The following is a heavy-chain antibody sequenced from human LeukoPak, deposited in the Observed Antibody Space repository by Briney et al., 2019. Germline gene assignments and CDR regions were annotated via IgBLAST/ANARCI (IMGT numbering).Heavy chain of an antibody. CDR2: MNPNSGNT. CDR1: GYTFTSYD. V-gene: IGHV1-8*03. CDR3: ARDTAAAGYMDV. Sequence: ASVKVSCKASGYTFTSYDINWVRQATGQGLEWMGWMNPNSGNTGYAQKFQGRITITRNTSIRTAYMELSSLRSEDTAVYYCARDTAAAGYMDVWGKGTTVTVSS. J-gene: IGHJ6*03. D-gene: IGHD6-13*01.